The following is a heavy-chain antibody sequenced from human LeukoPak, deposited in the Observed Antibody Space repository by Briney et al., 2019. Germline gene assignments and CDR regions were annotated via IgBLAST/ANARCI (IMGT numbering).Heavy chain of an antibody. V-gene: IGHV1-8*03. CDR2: TNPNTGNT. Sequence: ASVEVSCCASGYTFGTYVINGGRQATGQGLECLGWTNPNTGNTGYAQKFQGRVTISSNSPITTAYLELSSLRAEDTAVYFCARVLGGGNSIHFDYWGQGTLVSVPS. CDR3: ARVLGGGNSIHFDY. J-gene: IGHJ4*02. CDR1: GYTFGTYV. D-gene: IGHD4-23*01.